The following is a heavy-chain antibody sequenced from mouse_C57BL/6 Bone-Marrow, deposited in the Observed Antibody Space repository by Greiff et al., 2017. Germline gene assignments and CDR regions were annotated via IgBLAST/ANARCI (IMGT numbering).Heavy chain of an antibody. CDR1: GFTFSSYG. CDR3: ATTIDYFDY. V-gene: IGHV5-6*01. D-gene: IGHD2-12*01. J-gene: IGHJ2*01. CDR2: ISSGGSYT. Sequence: DVQLQESGGDLVKPGGSLKLSCAASGFTFSSYGMSWVRQTPDKRLEWVATISSGGSYTYYPDSVKGRFTISRDNAKNTLYLQMSSLKSEDTAMYYCATTIDYFDYWGQGTTLTVSS.